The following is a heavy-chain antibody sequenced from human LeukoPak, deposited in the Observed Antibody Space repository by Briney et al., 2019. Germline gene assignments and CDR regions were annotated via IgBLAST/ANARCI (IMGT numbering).Heavy chain of an antibody. CDR1: GGSIGSGSYY. CDR3: ARGQEVVAENYFDY. V-gene: IGHV4-61*02. D-gene: IGHD5-12*01. J-gene: IGHJ4*02. Sequence: SQTLSLTXTVSGGSIGSGSYYWSWIRQPAGKGLQWIGRIYPSGTTNYNPSLKSRVTISVDTSKNQFSLKLRSVTAADTAVYYCARGQEVVAENYFDYWGQGTLVTVSS. CDR2: IYPSGTT.